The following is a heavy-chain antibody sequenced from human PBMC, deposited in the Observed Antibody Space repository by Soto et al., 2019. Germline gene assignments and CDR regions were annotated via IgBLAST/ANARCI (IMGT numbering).Heavy chain of an antibody. J-gene: IGHJ4*02. CDR1: GGSISSSNW. V-gene: IGHV4-4*02. D-gene: IGHD4-17*01. CDR2: IYHSGST. CDR3: ARVGPTRYGDYGFDY. Sequence: QVQLQESGPGLVKPSGTLSLTCAVSGGSISSSNWWSWVRQPPGKGLEWIGEIYHSGSTNYNPSLKSGVTISVDKSKNQFSLKLSSVTAADTAVYYCARVGPTRYGDYGFDYWGQGTLVTVSS.